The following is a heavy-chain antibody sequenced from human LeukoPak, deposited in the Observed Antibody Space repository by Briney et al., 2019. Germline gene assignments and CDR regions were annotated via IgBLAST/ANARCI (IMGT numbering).Heavy chain of an antibody. Sequence: SVKVSYKASGGTFSSYAISWVRQAPGQGLEWMRRIIPILGIANYAQKFQGRVTITADKSTSTAYMELSSLRSEDTAVYYCASTPYDILTGYPYYFDYWGQGTLVTVSS. J-gene: IGHJ4*02. CDR2: IIPILGIA. CDR1: GGTFSSYA. D-gene: IGHD3-9*01. V-gene: IGHV1-69*04. CDR3: ASTPYDILTGYPYYFDY.